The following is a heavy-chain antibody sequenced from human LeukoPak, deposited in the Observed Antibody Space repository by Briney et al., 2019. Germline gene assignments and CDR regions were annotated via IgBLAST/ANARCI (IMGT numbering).Heavy chain of an antibody. CDR2: INPNSGGT. CDR1: GYTFTGYY. Sequence: ASVKVSCKASGYTFTGYYMHWVRQAPGQGLEWMGWINPNSGGTNYAQKFQGRVTMTRDTSISTAYMELSRLRSDDTAVYYCARQDVMGMSPDYWGQGTLVTVSS. D-gene: IGHD3-16*01. CDR3: ARQDVMGMSPDY. J-gene: IGHJ4*02. V-gene: IGHV1-2*02.